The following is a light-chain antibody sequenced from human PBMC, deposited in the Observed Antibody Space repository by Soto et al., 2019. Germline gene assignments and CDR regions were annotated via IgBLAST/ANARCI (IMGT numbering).Light chain of an antibody. J-gene: IGKJ1*01. V-gene: IGKV4-1*01. Sequence: DIVMTQSPDSLAVSLGERATINCKSSQSVLHSSNTKNYLAWYQQKPGQPPKLLIYWASTRESGVPDRFSGSGSGTDFTLTISDLQAEDVAVYYCQQYYSSRSFGQGTKVEIK. CDR3: QQYYSSRS. CDR1: QSVLHSSNTKNY. CDR2: WAS.